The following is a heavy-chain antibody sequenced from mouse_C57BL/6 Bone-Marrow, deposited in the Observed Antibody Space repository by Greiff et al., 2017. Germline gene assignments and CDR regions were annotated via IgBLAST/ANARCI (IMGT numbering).Heavy chain of an antibody. CDR2: IYPGDGDT. D-gene: IGHD3-3*01. CDR3: AREGTRYWYFDV. J-gene: IGHJ1*03. CDR1: GYAFSSSW. V-gene: IGHV1-82*01. Sequence: QLQQSGPELVKPGASVKISCKASGYAFSSSWMNWVKQRPGKGLEWIGRIYPGDGDTNYNGKFKGKATLTADKSSSTAYMQLSSLTSEDSAVYFCAREGTRYWYFDVWGTGTTVTVSS.